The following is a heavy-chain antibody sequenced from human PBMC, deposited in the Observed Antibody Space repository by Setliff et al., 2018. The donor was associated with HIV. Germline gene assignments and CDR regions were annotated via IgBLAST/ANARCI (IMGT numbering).Heavy chain of an antibody. CDR2: ISVYNGHT. V-gene: IGHV1-18*01. D-gene: IGHD6-13*01. CDR1: GYTFKVSG. CDR3: ARGFSRWYGAFDM. Sequence: GASVKVSFKASGYTFKVSGLSWVRQVPGQGLQWMGWISVYNGHTSYAPEFQDRVTMTTDTSATTAYMDLRSLISDDTAVYYCARGFSRWYGAFDMWGQGTVVTVSS. J-gene: IGHJ3*02.